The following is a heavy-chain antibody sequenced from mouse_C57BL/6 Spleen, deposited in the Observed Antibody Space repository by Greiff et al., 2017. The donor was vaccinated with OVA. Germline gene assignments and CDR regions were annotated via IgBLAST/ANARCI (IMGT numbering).Heavy chain of an antibody. Sequence: VQLQQSGAELVRPGASVTLSCKASGYTFTDYEMHWVKQTPVHGLEWIGAIDPETGGTAYNQKFKGKAILTADKSSSIAYMELRSLTSEDSAVYYCTRGRPAMDYWGQGTSVTVSS. CDR1: GYTFTDYE. V-gene: IGHV1-15*01. CDR2: IDPETGGT. J-gene: IGHJ4*01. CDR3: TRGRPAMDY.